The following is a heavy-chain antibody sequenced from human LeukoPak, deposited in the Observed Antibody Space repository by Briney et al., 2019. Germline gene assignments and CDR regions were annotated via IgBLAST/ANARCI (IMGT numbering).Heavy chain of an antibody. J-gene: IGHJ5*02. CDR1: GFTFSSYA. V-gene: IGHV3-23*01. CDR2: ISGSGGST. Sequence: GGSLRLSCAASGFTFSSYAMSWVRQAPGKGLEWVSAISGSGGSTYYVDSVKGRFTISRDNAKNTLYLQMNSMSDEDTAVYYCAKRAVVVTAMVWFGPWGQGNLVTVSS. D-gene: IGHD2-21*02. CDR3: AKRAVVVTAMVWFGP.